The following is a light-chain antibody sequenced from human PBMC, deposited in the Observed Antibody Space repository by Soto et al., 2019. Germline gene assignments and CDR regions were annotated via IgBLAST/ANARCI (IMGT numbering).Light chain of an antibody. CDR3: QQYNNWNPALT. CDR2: DAS. V-gene: IGKV3-15*01. Sequence: EIVMTQSPATLSVSAGEGATLSCRASQRINTNLAWYQQRPGKAPKLLIYDASTRAAGIPARFSGSGSGTDVTLSISSLQSADFAVFSCQQYNNWNPALTFGGGTKVEIK. CDR1: QRINTN. J-gene: IGKJ4*01.